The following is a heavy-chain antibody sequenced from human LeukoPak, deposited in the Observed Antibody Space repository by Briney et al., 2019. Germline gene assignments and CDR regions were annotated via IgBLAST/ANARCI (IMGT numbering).Heavy chain of an antibody. D-gene: IGHD3-10*01. CDR2: IKQDGSEK. J-gene: IGHJ4*02. V-gene: IGHV3-7*01. CDR3: ARDWDYYGSGSYLGY. CDR1: GFTFSSYA. Sequence: SGGSLRLSCAASGFTFSSYAMSWVRQAPGKGLEWVANIKQDGSEKYYVDSVKGRFTVSRDNAKNSLYLQMNSLRAEDTAVYYCARDWDYYGSGSYLGYWGQGTLVTVSS.